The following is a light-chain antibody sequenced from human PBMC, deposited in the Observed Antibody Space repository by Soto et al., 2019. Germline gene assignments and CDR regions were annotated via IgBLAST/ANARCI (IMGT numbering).Light chain of an antibody. CDR3: QQYGDLPLT. Sequence: DIQVTQSPSSLSASVGDRVTITCQASQDISNYLNWYQQKAGKAPKLLFYDASNLETGVPSRFRGSGSGTNFIFTINSLQPEDIATYYCQQYGDLPLTFGGGTQVEIK. V-gene: IGKV1-33*01. J-gene: IGKJ4*01. CDR1: QDISNY. CDR2: DAS.